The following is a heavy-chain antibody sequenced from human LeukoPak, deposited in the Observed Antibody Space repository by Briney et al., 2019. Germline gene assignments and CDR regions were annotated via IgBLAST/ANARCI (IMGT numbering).Heavy chain of an antibody. V-gene: IGHV3-7*01. CDR1: GFTFSSYW. J-gene: IGHJ3*02. CDR3: ARDQSSGSIRGAFDI. CDR2: IKQDGSEK. Sequence: GGSLRPSCAASGFTFSSYWMSWFGQGPGKGREGGGNIKQDGSEKYYVDSVKGRFTISRDNAKNSLYLQMNSLRAEDTAVYYCARDQSSGSIRGAFDIWGQGTMVTVSS. D-gene: IGHD3-22*01.